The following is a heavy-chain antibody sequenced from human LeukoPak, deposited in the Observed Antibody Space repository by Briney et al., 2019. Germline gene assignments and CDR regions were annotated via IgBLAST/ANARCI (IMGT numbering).Heavy chain of an antibody. J-gene: IGHJ4*03. D-gene: IGHD7-27*01. Sequence: ASVKVSCKASGGTFSSSAISWERQAPGQGLEWMGGIIPIFGTANYAQKFQGRVTITTDESTSTAYMELSSLRSEDTAVYYCARVTLGTFDYWGKGTTVTVSS. V-gene: IGHV1-69*05. CDR2: IIPIFGTA. CDR1: GGTFSSSA. CDR3: ARVTLGTFDY.